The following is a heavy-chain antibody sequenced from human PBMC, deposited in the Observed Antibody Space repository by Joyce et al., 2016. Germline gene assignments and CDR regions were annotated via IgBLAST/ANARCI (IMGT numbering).Heavy chain of an antibody. J-gene: IGHJ4*02. Sequence: EVQLVESGGGLVQPGGSLRLSCVAAGFTFSNSWMHWVRQGPGKGLVVVSSINTDGSNTNYADSVKGRFTISRDNAKSTLYLQMNSLGAEDTAVYYCARGGGYTAFDYWGQGTLVTVSS. CDR2: INTDGSNT. D-gene: IGHD5-12*01. CDR3: ARGGGYTAFDY. CDR1: GFTFSNSW. V-gene: IGHV3-74*01.